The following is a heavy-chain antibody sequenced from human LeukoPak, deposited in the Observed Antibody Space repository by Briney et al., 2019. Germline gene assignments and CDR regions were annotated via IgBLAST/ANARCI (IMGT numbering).Heavy chain of an antibody. Sequence: SETLSLTCAVYGGSFSGYYWSWIRQPPGKWLEWIGEINHSGSTNYNPSLKSRVTISVDTSKNQFSLKLSSVTAADTAVYYCARGYHAAIFGVVKGYFDYWGQGTLVTVSS. J-gene: IGHJ4*02. D-gene: IGHD3-3*01. CDR2: INHSGST. CDR1: GGSFSGYY. CDR3: ARGYHAAIFGVVKGYFDY. V-gene: IGHV4-34*01.